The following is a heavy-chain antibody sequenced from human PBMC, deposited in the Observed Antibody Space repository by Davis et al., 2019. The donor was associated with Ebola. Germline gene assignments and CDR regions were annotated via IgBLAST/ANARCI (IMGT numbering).Heavy chain of an antibody. CDR2: INAVNGNT. J-gene: IGHJ4*02. V-gene: IGHV1-3*01. CDR1: GYIFTSYA. D-gene: IGHD7-27*01. Sequence: ASVKVSCKASGYIFTSYAMHWVRQAPGQRLEWMGWINAVNGNTKYSQKFRGRVTITRDTSASTAYMELRSLTSEDTAVYYCARSNWGYYFDSWGQGTLVTASS. CDR3: ARSNWGYYFDS.